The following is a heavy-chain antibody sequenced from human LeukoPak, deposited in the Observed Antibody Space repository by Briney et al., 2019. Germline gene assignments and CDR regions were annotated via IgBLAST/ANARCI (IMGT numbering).Heavy chain of an antibody. CDR1: GFTFSTYW. CDR2: IKQDGSEK. J-gene: IGHJ4*02. CDR3: ARRAVAASVPFDY. Sequence: PGGSLRLSCAASGFTFSTYWMSWLRQAPGKGLEWVANIKQDGSEKYYVDSVKGRFTISRDNAKNSLYLQMNSLRAEDTAVYYCARRAVAASVPFDYWGQGILVTVSS. D-gene: IGHD6-19*01. V-gene: IGHV3-7*01.